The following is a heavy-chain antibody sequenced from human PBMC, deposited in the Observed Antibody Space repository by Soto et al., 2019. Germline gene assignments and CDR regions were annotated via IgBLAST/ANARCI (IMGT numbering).Heavy chain of an antibody. V-gene: IGHV3-7*01. CDR1: GFTFNTYW. D-gene: IGHD3-9*01. Sequence: QLVESGGGLVQPGGSLRLSCATSGFTFNTYWMTWVRQAPGKGLEWVANIKEDGSEENYVDSVKSRFTISRDNGKNSLFLQMNRLRREDSAVYYCVRSFSFDWLLFTLDYWGQGTLVSVSS. CDR2: IKEDGSEE. CDR3: VRSFSFDWLLFTLDY. J-gene: IGHJ4*02.